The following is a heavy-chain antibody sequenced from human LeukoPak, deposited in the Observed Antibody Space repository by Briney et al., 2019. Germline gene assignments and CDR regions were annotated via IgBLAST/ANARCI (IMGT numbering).Heavy chain of an antibody. CDR3: ARDHGGYSYGGYGMDV. Sequence: PGGSLRLSCAASGFTVSSNYMSWVRQAPGKGLEWVSVIYSGGSTYYADSVKGRFTISRDNSKNTLYLQMNSLRAEDAAVYYCARDHGGYSYGGYGMDVWGQGTTVTVSS. V-gene: IGHV3-66*01. CDR2: IYSGGST. CDR1: GFTVSSNY. J-gene: IGHJ6*02. D-gene: IGHD5-18*01.